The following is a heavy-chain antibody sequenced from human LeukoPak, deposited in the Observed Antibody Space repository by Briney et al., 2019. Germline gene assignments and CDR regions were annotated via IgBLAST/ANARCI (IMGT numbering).Heavy chain of an antibody. CDR2: INHSGST. CDR3: ARGKVFDY. J-gene: IGHJ4*02. CDR1: GGSFSGYY. V-gene: IGHV4-34*01. Sequence: SETLSLTCAVYGGSFSGYYWSWIRQPPGKGLEWIGEINHSGSTNYNPSLKSRVTISVDTSKNQFSLKLSSVAAADTAVYYCARGKVFDYWGQGTLVTVSS.